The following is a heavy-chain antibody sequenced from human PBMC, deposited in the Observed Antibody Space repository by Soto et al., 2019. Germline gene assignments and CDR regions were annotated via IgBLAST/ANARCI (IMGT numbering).Heavy chain of an antibody. J-gene: IGHJ6*02. V-gene: IGHV1-69*13. CDR3: ARANCSSTSCYVGYYYYGMDV. D-gene: IGHD2-2*01. CDR2: IIPIFGTA. CDR1: GGTFSSYA. Sequence: SVKVSCKASGGTFSSYAISWVRQAPGQGLEWMGGIIPIFGTANYAQKFQGRVTITADESTSTAYMELSSLRSEDTAVYYCARANCSSTSCYVGYYYYGMDVWGQGTTVTVSS.